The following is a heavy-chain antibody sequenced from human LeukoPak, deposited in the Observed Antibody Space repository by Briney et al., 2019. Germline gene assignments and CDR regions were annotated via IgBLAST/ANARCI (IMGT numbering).Heavy chain of an antibody. J-gene: IGHJ4*02. D-gene: IGHD4-17*01. V-gene: IGHV1-3*01. CDR3: AREGSSRRGDYGVGY. CDR1: GYTFTSYA. Sequence: GASVKVSCKASGYTFTSYAMHWVRQAPGQRLEWMGWINAGNGNTKYSQKFQGRVTITRDTSASTAYMELSSLRSEDTAVYYCAREGSSRRGDYGVGYWGQGTLVTVSS. CDR2: INAGNGNT.